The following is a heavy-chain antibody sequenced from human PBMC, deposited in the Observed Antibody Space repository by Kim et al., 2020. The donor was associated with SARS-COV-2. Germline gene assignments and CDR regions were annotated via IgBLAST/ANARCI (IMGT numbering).Heavy chain of an antibody. CDR2: MNPNSGNT. Sequence: ASVKVSCKASGYTFTSYDINWVRQATGQGLEWMGWMNPNSGNTGYAQKFQGRVTMTRNTSISTAYMELSSLRSEDTAVYYCARTGPVGAYGAPLIDYWGQGTLVTVSS. J-gene: IGHJ4*02. V-gene: IGHV1-8*01. CDR1: GYTFTSYD. CDR3: ARTGPVGAYGAPLIDY. D-gene: IGHD1-26*01.